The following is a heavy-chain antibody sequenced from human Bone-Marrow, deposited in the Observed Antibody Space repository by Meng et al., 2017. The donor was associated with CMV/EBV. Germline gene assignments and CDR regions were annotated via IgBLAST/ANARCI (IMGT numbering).Heavy chain of an antibody. V-gene: IGHV3-7*01. CDR2: IKQDGSEK. J-gene: IGHJ4*02. Sequence: GESLKISCAASGFTFSSYWMSWVRQAPGKGLEWVANIKQDGSEKYYVDSVKGRFTISRDNSKNTLYLQMNSLRAEDTAVYYCASDIVVVPAGADYFDYWGQGTLVTVSS. D-gene: IGHD2-2*01. CDR3: ASDIVVVPAGADYFDY. CDR1: GFTFSSYW.